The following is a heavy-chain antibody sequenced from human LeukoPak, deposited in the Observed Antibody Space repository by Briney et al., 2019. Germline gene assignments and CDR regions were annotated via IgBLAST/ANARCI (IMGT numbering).Heavy chain of an antibody. Sequence: SETLSLTCTVSGYSISSGYYWGWIRQPPGKGLEWIGYIYYSGSTNYNPSLKSRVTISVETSKNEFSLKLRSVTAADTAVYYCARVTGYRIEDYFDYWGQGTLVTVSS. CDR1: GYSISSGYY. V-gene: IGHV4-61*01. D-gene: IGHD6-13*01. CDR3: ARVTGYRIEDYFDY. CDR2: IYYSGST. J-gene: IGHJ4*02.